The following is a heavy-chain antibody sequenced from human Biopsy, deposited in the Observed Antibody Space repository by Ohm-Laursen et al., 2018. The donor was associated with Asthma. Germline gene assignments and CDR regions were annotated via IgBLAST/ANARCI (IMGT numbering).Heavy chain of an antibody. CDR2: ISVYNGNT. D-gene: IGHD2-8*02. Sequence: ASAKVSCKPSGYAFKGAGISWVRQGPGQGLEWMGGISVYNGNTKVAQKLQDRVPMITDTSTSTAYMELRSLRSDDTAVYFCARGVEYSPYYGLDVWGQGTRVTAS. CDR3: ARGVEYSPYYGLDV. CDR1: GYAFKGAG. J-gene: IGHJ6*02. V-gene: IGHV1-18*01.